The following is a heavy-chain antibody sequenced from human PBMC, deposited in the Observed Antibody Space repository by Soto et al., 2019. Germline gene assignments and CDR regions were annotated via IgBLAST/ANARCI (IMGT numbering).Heavy chain of an antibody. Sequence: GGSLRLSCAASGFTFSSYSMSWVRQAPGKGLEWVSSISSSSSYIYYADSVKGRFTISRDNAKNSLYLQMNSLRAEDTAVYYCARHPTLYGGNHAFDIWGQGTMVTVSS. J-gene: IGHJ3*02. V-gene: IGHV3-21*01. D-gene: IGHD4-17*01. CDR2: ISSSSSYI. CDR1: GFTFSSYS. CDR3: ARHPTLYGGNHAFDI.